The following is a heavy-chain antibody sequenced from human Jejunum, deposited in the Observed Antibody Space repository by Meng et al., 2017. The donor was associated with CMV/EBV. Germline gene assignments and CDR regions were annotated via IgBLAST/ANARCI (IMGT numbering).Heavy chain of an antibody. CDR2: IYHSGST. D-gene: IGHD2-21*02. CDR1: GGSLSSRNW. J-gene: IGHJ4*02. CDR3: ARVGAYCGGDCYHPR. V-gene: IGHV4-4*02. Sequence: QGQRRESGPGLVTPSGTLSLTCAVSGGSLSSRNWWSWVRQPPGKGLEWIGEIYHSGSTNYNPSLKSRVTISVDESKNQFSLRLSSVTAADTAVYYCARVGAYCGGDCYHPRWGQGTLVTVSS.